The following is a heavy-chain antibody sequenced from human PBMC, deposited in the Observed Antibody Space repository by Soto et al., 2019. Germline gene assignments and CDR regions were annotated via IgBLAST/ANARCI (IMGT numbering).Heavy chain of an antibody. D-gene: IGHD2-21*02. CDR1: GFTFSSYS. CDR3: ARAGRYCYGPDY. CDR2: ISSSSSYI. Sequence: EVQLVESGGGLVKPGGSLRLSCAASGFTFSSYSMNWVRQAPGKGLEWVSSISSSSSYIYYVDSVKGRFTISRDNAKNSLYLQMNGLRAEDTAMYYCARAGRYCYGPDYWGQGALVTVSS. J-gene: IGHJ4*02. V-gene: IGHV3-21*01.